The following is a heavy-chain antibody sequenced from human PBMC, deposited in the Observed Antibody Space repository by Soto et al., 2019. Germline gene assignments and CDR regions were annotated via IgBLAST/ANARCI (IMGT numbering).Heavy chain of an antibody. D-gene: IGHD3-3*01. Sequence: SVKVSCKASGGTFGSYAISWVRQAPGQGLEWMGGIIPIFGTANYAQKFQGRVTITADESTSTAYMELSSLRSEDTAVYYCAREGISGGYDFWSGPDDAFDIWGQGTMVTVSS. CDR3: AREGISGGYDFWSGPDDAFDI. CDR2: IIPIFGTA. J-gene: IGHJ3*02. V-gene: IGHV1-69*13. CDR1: GGTFGSYA.